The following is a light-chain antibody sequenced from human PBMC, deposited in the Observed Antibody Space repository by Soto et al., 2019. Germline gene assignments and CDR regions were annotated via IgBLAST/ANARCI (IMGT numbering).Light chain of an antibody. J-gene: IGKJ1*01. CDR3: QQYNSYSSWT. V-gene: IGKV1-5*01. Sequence: DIQMTQSPSTLSASVGDRVTITCRASQSISSWLAWYQQKPGKAPKLLIYDASSLESGDPSRFSGSGSGTEFTRTISSLQPDDFATYYCQQYNSYSSWTFCQGTKVEIK. CDR2: DAS. CDR1: QSISSW.